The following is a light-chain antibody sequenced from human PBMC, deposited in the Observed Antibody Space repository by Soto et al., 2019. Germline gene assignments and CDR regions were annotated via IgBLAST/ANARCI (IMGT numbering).Light chain of an antibody. CDR2: DAS. J-gene: IGKJ3*01. V-gene: IGKV1-8*01. Sequence: AIRMTQSPSSFSASTGDRATITCRASQGISSYLAWYQQKPGKAPKHLIYDASSLESGVPSRFSGSGSGTDFTLTISCLQPEDFATYYCQQYCSYPFTFGHGTKVDIK. CDR1: QGISSY. CDR3: QQYCSYPFT.